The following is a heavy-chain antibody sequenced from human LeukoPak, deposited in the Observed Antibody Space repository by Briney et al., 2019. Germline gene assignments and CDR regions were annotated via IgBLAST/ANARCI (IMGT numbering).Heavy chain of an antibody. D-gene: IGHD3-9*01. CDR2: IYYSGST. CDR1: GGSISSSSYY. CDR3: ARFYDILTGYYTA. V-gene: IGHV4-39*01. Sequence: SETLSLTCTVSGGSISSSSYYWGWIRQPPGKGLEWIGSIYYSGSTYHNPSLKSRVTISVDTSKNQFSLKLSSVTAADTAVYYCARFYDILTGYYTAWGQGTLVTVSS. J-gene: IGHJ5*02.